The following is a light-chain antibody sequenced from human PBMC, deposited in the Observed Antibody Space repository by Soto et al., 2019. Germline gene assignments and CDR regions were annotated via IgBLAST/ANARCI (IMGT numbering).Light chain of an antibody. V-gene: IGKV1-39*01. CDR1: QTISTY. CDR2: GAS. J-gene: IGKJ1*01. Sequence: DIQMTQSPSTLSGSVGDRVTITCRASQTISTYLNWYQQKPGKAPKVLIYGASSLQSGVPTRFSGSGSGTDFTLTISSLQPEDSATYYCQQSYSYTRMFGQGTKVDIK. CDR3: QQSYSYTRM.